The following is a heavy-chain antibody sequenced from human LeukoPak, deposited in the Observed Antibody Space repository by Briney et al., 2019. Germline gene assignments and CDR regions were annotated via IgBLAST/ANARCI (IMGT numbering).Heavy chain of an antibody. D-gene: IGHD4-11*01. V-gene: IGHV3-7*01. CDR1: GFTFSRYW. J-gene: IGHJ4*02. Sequence: PGGSLRLSCEASGFTFSRYWMSWVRQTPGKGLEWVANIKEDGSEMYCVDSVKGRFTISRDNAKNSLYLQMNSLRAEDTAVYYCAREGNYNFDNWGQGTLVTVSS. CDR3: AREGNYNFDN. CDR2: IKEDGSEM.